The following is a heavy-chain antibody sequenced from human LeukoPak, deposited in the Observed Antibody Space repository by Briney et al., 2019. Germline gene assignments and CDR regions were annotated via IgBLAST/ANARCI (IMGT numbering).Heavy chain of an antibody. CDR1: GGSISSGGYY. Sequence: SETLSLTCTVSGGSISSGGYYWSWIRQHPGKGLEWIGYIYYSGSTYYNPSLKSRVTISVDTSKNQFSLKLSSVTAADTAVHYCARDQRMDFYYGSGSYYYYYGMDVWGQGTTVTVSS. V-gene: IGHV4-31*03. CDR2: IYYSGST. J-gene: IGHJ6*02. CDR3: ARDQRMDFYYGSGSYYYYYGMDV. D-gene: IGHD3-10*01.